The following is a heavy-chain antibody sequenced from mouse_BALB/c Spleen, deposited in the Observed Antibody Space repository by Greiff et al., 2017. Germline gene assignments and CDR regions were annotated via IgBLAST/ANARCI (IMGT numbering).Heavy chain of an antibody. CDR1: GYTFTSYW. J-gene: IGHJ4*01. V-gene: IGHV1-87*01. CDR3: AREAMDY. Sequence: LQESGAELARPGASVKLSCKASGYTFTSYWMQWVKQRPGQGLEWIGAIYPGDGDTRYTQKFKGKATLTADKSSSTAYMQLSSLASEDSAVYYCAREAMDYWGQGTSVTVSS. CDR2: IYPGDGDT.